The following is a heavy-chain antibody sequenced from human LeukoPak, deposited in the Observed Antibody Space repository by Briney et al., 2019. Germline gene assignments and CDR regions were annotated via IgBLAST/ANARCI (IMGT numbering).Heavy chain of an antibody. CDR1: GYSFTSYW. CDR2: IWPSDSDT. Sequence: GESLKISCLGSGYSFTSYWIGWVRQMPGKGLEWMGIIWPSDSDTRYSPSFQGQVTISADKSISTAYLQWSSLKASDTAMYYCATYSSGWYYYFDIWGQGTMVTVSS. V-gene: IGHV5-51*01. D-gene: IGHD6-19*01. J-gene: IGHJ3*02. CDR3: ATYSSGWYYYFDI.